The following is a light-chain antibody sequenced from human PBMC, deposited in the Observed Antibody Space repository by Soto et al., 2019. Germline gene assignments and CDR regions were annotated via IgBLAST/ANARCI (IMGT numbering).Light chain of an antibody. J-gene: IGLJ2*01. CDR3: QAWDSSTVV. CDR2: QDT. V-gene: IGLV3-1*01. CDR1: KLGDKY. Sequence: SYELTQPPSVSVSPGQTASITCSGDKLGDKYACWYQQKPGQSPVLVIYQDTKRPSGIPERFSGSNSGNTATLTISGTKAMDEADYYCQAWDSSTVVFGGGTTLTVL.